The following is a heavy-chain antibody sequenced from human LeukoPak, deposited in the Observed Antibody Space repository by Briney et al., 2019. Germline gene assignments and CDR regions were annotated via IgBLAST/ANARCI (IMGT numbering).Heavy chain of an antibody. CDR2: IWYDGSNK. Sequence: SGGSLGLSCAASGFTFSSYGMHWVRQAPGKGLEWVAVIWYDGSNKYYADSVKGRFTISRDNSKNTLYLQMNSLRAEDTAVYYCARDSRDPLGYYYYGMDVRGQGTAVTVSS. CDR3: ARDSRDPLGYYYYGMDV. V-gene: IGHV3-33*01. J-gene: IGHJ6*02. CDR1: GFTFSSYG.